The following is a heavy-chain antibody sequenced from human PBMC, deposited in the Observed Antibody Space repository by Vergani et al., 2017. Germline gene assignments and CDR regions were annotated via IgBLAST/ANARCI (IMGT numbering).Heavy chain of an antibody. J-gene: IGHJ3*02. Sequence: QVQLVQSGAEVKKPGSSVKVSCKASGGTFSSYAISWVRQAPGQGLEWMGRIIPILGIANYAQKFQGRVTITADKSTSTAYMELSSLRSEDTAVYYCAGCSGGRCHIGAFDSWGQGTMVTVSS. V-gene: IGHV1-69*04. CDR2: IIPILGIA. CDR3: AGCSGGRCHIGAFDS. CDR1: GGTFSSYA. D-gene: IGHD2-15*01.